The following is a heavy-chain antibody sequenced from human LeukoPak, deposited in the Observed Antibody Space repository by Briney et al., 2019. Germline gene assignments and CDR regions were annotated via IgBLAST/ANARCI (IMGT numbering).Heavy chain of an antibody. V-gene: IGHV4-59*11. CDR2: IYYSGST. CDR3: VRSIGDFWSGSNFDY. J-gene: IGHJ4*02. CDR1: GGSISSHY. D-gene: IGHD3-3*01. Sequence: SETLSLTCTVSGGSISSHYWSWIRQPPGKGLEWIGYIYYSGSTNYNPSLKSRVTISVDTSKNQFSLKLSSVTAADTAVYYCVRSIGDFWSGSNFDYWGQGTLVTVSS.